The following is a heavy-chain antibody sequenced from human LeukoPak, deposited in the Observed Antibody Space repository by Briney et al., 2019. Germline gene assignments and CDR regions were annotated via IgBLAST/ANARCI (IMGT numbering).Heavy chain of an antibody. Sequence: PGGSLRLSCAASGFTFSTYAMNWVRQAPGKGLEWVAVISDDGRHNYYADSVKGRFTISRDNSKSTLYLQMNSLRAEDTAVYYCARARSAYYYGSGRSTHDAFDIWGQGTMVTVSS. CDR1: GFTFSTYA. J-gene: IGHJ3*02. D-gene: IGHD3-10*01. CDR3: ARARSAYYYGSGRSTHDAFDI. V-gene: IGHV3-30*04. CDR2: ISDDGRHN.